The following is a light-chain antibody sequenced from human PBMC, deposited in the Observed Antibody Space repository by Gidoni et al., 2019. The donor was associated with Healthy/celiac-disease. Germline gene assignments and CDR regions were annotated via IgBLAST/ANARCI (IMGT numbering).Light chain of an antibody. CDR2: DAS. Sequence: ELFLTQSPATLSLSPGERATLSCRASQSVSSYLAWYQQKPGQAPRLLIYDASNRATGIPARCSGSGSGTDFTLTISSLEPEDFAVYDCQKRSNWPPSITFGGGTKVEIK. V-gene: IGKV3-11*01. CDR1: QSVSSY. CDR3: QKRSNWPPSIT. J-gene: IGKJ4*01.